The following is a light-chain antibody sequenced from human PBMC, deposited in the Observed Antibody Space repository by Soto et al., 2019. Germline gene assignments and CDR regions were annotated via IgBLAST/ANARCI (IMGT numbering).Light chain of an antibody. V-gene: IGLV2-23*01. CDR2: EAS. J-gene: IGLJ1*01. Sequence: QSVLTQPASVSGSPGQSITISCTGTSSDVGGYNLVSWYQQYPGKAPKLIIFEASKRPSGVSNRFSGSKSGSTASLTISGLQAEDEADYYCCSNAASSTYLFGCGTNVTVL. CDR1: SSDVGGYNL. CDR3: CSNAASSTYL.